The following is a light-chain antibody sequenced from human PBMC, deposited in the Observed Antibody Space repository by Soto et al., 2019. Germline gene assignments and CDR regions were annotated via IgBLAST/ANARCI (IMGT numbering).Light chain of an antibody. V-gene: IGKV3-15*01. CDR2: GAS. CDR1: QSLSSN. Sequence: EIVLTQSPATLSLSPGERATLSCRASQSLSSNLAWYQQKPGQAPRLLIYGASTRATGVPARFSGSGSGTDFTLTVSSLQPEDFATYYCQQSYTSRITFGLGTRLEIK. CDR3: QQSYTSRIT. J-gene: IGKJ5*01.